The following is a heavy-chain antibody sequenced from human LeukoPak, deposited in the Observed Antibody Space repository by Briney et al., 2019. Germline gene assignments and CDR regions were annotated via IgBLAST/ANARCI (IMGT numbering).Heavy chain of an antibody. CDR2: ISWNSGSI. Sequence: SGGSLRLSCAASGFTFDDYAMHWVRQAPGKGLEWVSAISWNSGSIGYADSVKGRFTISRDNAKNSLYLQMNSLRTEDTALYFCAKGHTYDLGASYLDYWGQGTLVTVSS. J-gene: IGHJ4*02. D-gene: IGHD5-18*01. V-gene: IGHV3-9*01. CDR1: GFTFDDYA. CDR3: AKGHTYDLGASYLDY.